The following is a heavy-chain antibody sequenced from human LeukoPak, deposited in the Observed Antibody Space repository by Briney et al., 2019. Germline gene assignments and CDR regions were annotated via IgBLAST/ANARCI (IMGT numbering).Heavy chain of an antibody. J-gene: IGHJ4*02. CDR1: GFTFSSYS. D-gene: IGHD1-14*01. V-gene: IGHV3-21*01. Sequence: PGGSLRLSCAASGFTFSSYSMNWVRQAPGKGLEWVSSISSSSSYIYYADSVKGRFTISRDNAKNSLYLQMNSLRAEDTAVYYCARDPTGLRRDYSDYWGQGTLVTVSS. CDR2: ISSSSSYI. CDR3: ARDPTGLRRDYSDY.